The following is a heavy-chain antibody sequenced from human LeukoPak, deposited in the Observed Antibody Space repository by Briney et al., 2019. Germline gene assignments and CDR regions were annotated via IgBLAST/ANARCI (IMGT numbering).Heavy chain of an antibody. V-gene: IGHV3-21*05. CDR3: AREDMGPFDY. CDR2: ISSSSSYI. Sequence: GGSLRHSCAASGFTFSSYSMNWVRQAPGKGLEWVSYISSSSSYIYYADSVKGRFTISRDNAKNSLYLQMNSLRAEDTAVYYCAREDMGPFDYWGQGTLVTVSS. J-gene: IGHJ4*02. CDR1: GFTFSSYS.